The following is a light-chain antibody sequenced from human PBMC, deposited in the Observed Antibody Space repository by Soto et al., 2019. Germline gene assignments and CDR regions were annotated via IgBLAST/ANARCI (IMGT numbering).Light chain of an antibody. V-gene: IGLV1-40*01. Sequence: QSVLTQPPSVSGAPGQRVTISCTGSSSNIGAGYDVHWYQQLPGTAPKVLIYGNSNRPSGVPDRFSGSKSGTSTSLAITGLQPEDEADYYCQSYDSSLSGSVFGGGTQLNVL. J-gene: IGLJ2*01. CDR3: QSYDSSLSGSV. CDR2: GNS. CDR1: SSNIGAGYD.